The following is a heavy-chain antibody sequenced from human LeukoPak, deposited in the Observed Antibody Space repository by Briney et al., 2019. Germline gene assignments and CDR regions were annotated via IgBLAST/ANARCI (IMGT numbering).Heavy chain of an antibody. CDR2: IYSGDNT. J-gene: IGHJ4*02. Sequence: PGGSLRLSCAASGFTVSSYYMSWVRQAPGKGLEWVSLIYSGDNTRYADSVKGRFTISRDNSKNTLYLQMNSLRAEDTAVYYCAKDREWLPDYWGQGTLVTVSS. CDR1: GFTVSSYY. D-gene: IGHD5-12*01. CDR3: AKDREWLPDY. V-gene: IGHV3-53*01.